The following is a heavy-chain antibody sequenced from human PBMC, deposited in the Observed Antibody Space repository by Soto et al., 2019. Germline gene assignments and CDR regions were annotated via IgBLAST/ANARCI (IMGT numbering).Heavy chain of an antibody. Sequence: GGSLRLSCAASGFAFSSNVMSWVRQAPGKGLEWVSGISYSGGNTYYAESVKGRFTISRDNSKSMLYLQMNSLRVEDTAVYYCVKEPFGGSSGYDWFDHWGQGTLVTVSS. D-gene: IGHD6-13*01. V-gene: IGHV3-23*01. CDR3: VKEPFGGSSGYDWFDH. CDR1: GFAFSSNV. CDR2: ISYSGGNT. J-gene: IGHJ5*02.